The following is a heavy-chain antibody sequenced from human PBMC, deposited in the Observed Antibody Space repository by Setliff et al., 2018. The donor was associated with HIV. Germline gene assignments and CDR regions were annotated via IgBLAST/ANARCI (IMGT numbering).Heavy chain of an antibody. CDR1: GGSLSSGYDY. CDR3: VRQHGDYAFDP. CDR2: IYSAGST. V-gene: IGHV4-61*09. J-gene: IGHJ5*02. Sequence: SETLSLTCTVSGGSLSSGYDYWTWIRQPAGKGLEWIGHIYSAGSTNYNPTLTSRVTMSVDMSKNQFSLKVASVTAADTAVYYCVRQHGDYAFDPWGQGTLVTVSS. D-gene: IGHD4-17*01.